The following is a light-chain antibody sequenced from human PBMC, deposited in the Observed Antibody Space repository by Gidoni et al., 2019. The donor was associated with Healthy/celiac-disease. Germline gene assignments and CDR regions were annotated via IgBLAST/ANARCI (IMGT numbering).Light chain of an antibody. CDR3: QSYDSSLSGSVV. V-gene: IGLV1-40*01. CDR2: GNS. J-gene: IGLJ2*01. CDR1: SSNIGAGYD. Sequence: QSVLPQPPSVYGAPGQRVTISCTGSSSNIGAGYDVHWYQQLPGTDPKLLVYGNSNRPSGVPDRFSGAKSGTSASLAITGLQAEDEADYYCQSYDSSLSGSVVFGGGTKLTVL.